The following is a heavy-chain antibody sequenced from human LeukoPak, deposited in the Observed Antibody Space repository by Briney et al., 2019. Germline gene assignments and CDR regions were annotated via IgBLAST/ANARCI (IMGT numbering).Heavy chain of an antibody. J-gene: IGHJ4*02. CDR2: ITRENWI. CDR3: ARGLHLDSSGSLYY. Sequence: PGGSLRLSCAPSGFSVSEYYVTWVRQAPGKGLEWISYITRENWIYYSDSVKGRFTISRDHAKNSVYLEMNSLRVDDTAVYYCARGLHLDSSGSLYYWGQGTQVTVSS. CDR1: GFSVSEYY. V-gene: IGHV3-69-1*01. D-gene: IGHD3-22*01.